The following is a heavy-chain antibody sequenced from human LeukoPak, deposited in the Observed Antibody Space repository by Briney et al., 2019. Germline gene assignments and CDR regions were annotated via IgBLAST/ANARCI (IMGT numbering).Heavy chain of an antibody. CDR2: ISSGSSFI. J-gene: IGHJ5*02. Sequence: PGGSLRLSCAASGFTFSGYSINWVSQAPGKRLEWVSSISSGSSFIYYADSVKGRFTVSRDNAKNSLYLQMNSLRAEDTAVYYCARDQGGERWFDPWGQGTLVTVSS. CDR3: ARDQGGERWFDP. V-gene: IGHV3-21*01. CDR1: GFTFSGYS. D-gene: IGHD1-26*01.